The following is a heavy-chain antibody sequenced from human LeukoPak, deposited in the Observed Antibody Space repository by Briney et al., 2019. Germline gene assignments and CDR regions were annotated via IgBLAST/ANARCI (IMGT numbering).Heavy chain of an antibody. CDR1: GFTFSSYS. CDR3: ARVRGASLQYYYMDV. D-gene: IGHD1-26*01. Sequence: PGGSLRLSCAASGFTFSSYSMNWVRQAPGKGLEWVSYITTRSATYYTDSVKGRFTISRDNAKDSVYLQMNSLRADDTAVYYCARVRGASLQYYYMDVWGKGTTVTVSS. J-gene: IGHJ6*03. CDR2: ITTRSAT. V-gene: IGHV3-48*01.